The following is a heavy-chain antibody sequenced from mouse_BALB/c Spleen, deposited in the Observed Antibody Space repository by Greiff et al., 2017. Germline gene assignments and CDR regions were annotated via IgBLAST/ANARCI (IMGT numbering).Heavy chain of an antibody. CDR3: ARRSTMITYYYAMDY. Sequence: DVHLVESGGDLVKPGGSLKLSCAASGFTFSSYGMSWVRQTPDKRLEWVATISSGGSYTYYPDSVKGRFTISRDNAKNTLYLQMSSLKSEDTAMYYCARRSTMITYYYAMDYWGQGTSVTVSS. J-gene: IGHJ4*01. V-gene: IGHV5-6*01. CDR2: ISSGGSYT. D-gene: IGHD2-4*01. CDR1: GFTFSSYG.